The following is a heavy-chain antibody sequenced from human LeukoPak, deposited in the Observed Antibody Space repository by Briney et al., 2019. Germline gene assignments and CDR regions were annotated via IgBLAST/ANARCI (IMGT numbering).Heavy chain of an antibody. CDR1: GDSVSSNSAA. D-gene: IGHD3-3*01. J-gene: IGHJ4*02. CDR3: ARGGAERRSGERINRVRFLEVGY. Sequence: SQTLSLTCAISGDSVSSNSAAWNWIRQSPSRGLEWLGRTYYRSKWYNDYAVSVKSRITINPDTSKNQFSLQLNSVTAADTAVYYCARGGAERRSGERINRVRFLEVGYWGQGTLVTVSP. V-gene: IGHV6-1*01. CDR2: TYYRSKWYN.